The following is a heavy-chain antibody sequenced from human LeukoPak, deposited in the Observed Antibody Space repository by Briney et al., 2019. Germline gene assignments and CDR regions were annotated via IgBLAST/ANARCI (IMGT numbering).Heavy chain of an antibody. V-gene: IGHV4-59*01. CDR2: IYYTGST. J-gene: IGHJ4*02. CDR1: GGSISSYY. Sequence: PSETLSLTCIVSGGSISSYYWSWIRQPPGKGLEWIGYIYYTGSTNYNPSLKSRVTISVDTSKNQFSLKLSSATAADTAVYYCARALVTAILYEDWGQGTLVTVSS. CDR3: ARALVTAILYED. D-gene: IGHD2-21*02.